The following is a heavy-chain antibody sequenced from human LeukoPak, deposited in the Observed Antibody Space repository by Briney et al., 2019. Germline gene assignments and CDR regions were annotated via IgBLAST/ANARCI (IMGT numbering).Heavy chain of an antibody. Sequence: WGSLRLSCAASGFTFSSYAMSWVRQAPGKGLEWVSAISGSGGSTYYADSVEGRFTISRDNSKNTLYLQMNSLRAEDTAVYYCAKGYQWLSHSVDYWGQGTLVTVSS. V-gene: IGHV3-23*01. CDR1: GFTFSSYA. D-gene: IGHD5-12*01. CDR3: AKGYQWLSHSVDY. J-gene: IGHJ4*02. CDR2: ISGSGGST.